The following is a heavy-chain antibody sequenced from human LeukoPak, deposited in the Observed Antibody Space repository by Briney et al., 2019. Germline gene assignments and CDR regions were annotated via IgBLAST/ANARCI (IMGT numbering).Heavy chain of an antibody. D-gene: IGHD5-18*01. V-gene: IGHV4-39*01. CDR1: GGSISSSSYY. CDR2: IYYSGST. J-gene: IGHJ6*03. CDR3: SRSTVDTAIPYYYYMDV. Sequence: SETLSLTCTVSGGSISSSSYYWGWIRQPPGKGLEWIGSIYYSGSTYYNPSLKSRVTISVDTSKNQFSLKLSSVTAADTAVYYCSRSTVDTAIPYYYYMDVWGKGTTVTVSS.